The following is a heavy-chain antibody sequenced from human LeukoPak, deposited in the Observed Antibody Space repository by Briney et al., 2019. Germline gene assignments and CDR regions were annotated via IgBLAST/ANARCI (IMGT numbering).Heavy chain of an antibody. CDR2: ISTDGSSN. J-gene: IGHJ4*02. CDR1: GFAFSDYE. D-gene: IGHD6-19*01. V-gene: IGHV3-74*01. Sequence: GGSLRLSCASSGFAFSDYEMNWVRQAPGKGLVWVSRISTDGSSNTYADSVKGRFTISRDNAKNTLYLQMNSLRAEDTAVYYCARGRLTSSWYYFDYWGQGTLVTVSS. CDR3: ARGRLTSSWYYFDY.